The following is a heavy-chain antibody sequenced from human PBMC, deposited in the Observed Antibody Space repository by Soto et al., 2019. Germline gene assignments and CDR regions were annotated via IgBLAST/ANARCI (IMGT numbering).Heavy chain of an antibody. CDR3: AKANSEITIFGVVIMGGFDY. D-gene: IGHD3-3*01. J-gene: IGHJ4*02. V-gene: IGHV3-9*01. CDR2: FSWISGSI. CDR1: GFTFDDYA. Sequence: GGSLRLSCAASGFTFDDYAMHWVRQAPGKGLERVSGFSWISGSIGFADSVKGRFTISRDNAKNSLYLQMNSLRAEDTALYYCAKANSEITIFGVVIMGGFDYWGQGTLVTVSS.